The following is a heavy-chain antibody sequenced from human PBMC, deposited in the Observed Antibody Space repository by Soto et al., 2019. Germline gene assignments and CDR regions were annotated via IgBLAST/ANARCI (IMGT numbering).Heavy chain of an antibody. CDR2: IWYDGSNK. CDR1: GFTFSSYG. CDR3: ASEYYYDSSGYSFDY. J-gene: IGHJ4*02. V-gene: IGHV3-33*01. D-gene: IGHD3-22*01. Sequence: GGSLRLSCAASGFTFSSYGMHWVRQAPGKGLEWVAVIWYDGSNKYYADSVKGRFTISRDNSKNTLYLQMNSLRAEDTAVYYCASEYYYDSSGYSFDYWGQGTLVTVSS.